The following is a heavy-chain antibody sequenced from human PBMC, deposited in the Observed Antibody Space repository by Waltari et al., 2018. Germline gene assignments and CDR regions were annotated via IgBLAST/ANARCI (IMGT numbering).Heavy chain of an antibody. CDR3: ARSRLLWFGDLRDYYGMDV. V-gene: IGHV4-39*01. CDR1: GGSISSSSYY. J-gene: IGHJ6*02. CDR2: IYYSGST. D-gene: IGHD3-10*01. Sequence: QLQLQESGPGLVKPSETLSLTCTVSGGSISSSSYYWGWIRQPPGKGLEWIGSIYYSGSTYYNPSRKSRVTISVDTSKNQFSLKLSSVTAADTAGYYCARSRLLWFGDLRDYYGMDVWGQGTTVTVSS.